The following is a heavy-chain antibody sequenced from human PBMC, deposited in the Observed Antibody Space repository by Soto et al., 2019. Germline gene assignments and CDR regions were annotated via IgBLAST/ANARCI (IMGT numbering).Heavy chain of an antibody. J-gene: IGHJ4*02. Sequence: SETLSLTCAVYGGSFSGYYWSWIRQPPGKGLEWIGEINHSGSTNYNPSLKSRVTISVDTSKNQFSLKLSSVTAADTAVYYCARGRHRYSSGTFDYWGQGTLVTVSS. V-gene: IGHV4-34*01. CDR2: INHSGST. CDR3: ARGRHRYSSGTFDY. D-gene: IGHD6-19*01. CDR1: GGSFSGYY.